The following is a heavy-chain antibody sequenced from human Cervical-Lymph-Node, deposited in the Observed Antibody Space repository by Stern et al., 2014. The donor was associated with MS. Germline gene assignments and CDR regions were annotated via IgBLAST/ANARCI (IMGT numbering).Heavy chain of an antibody. CDR2: IYYIGST. D-gene: IGHD3-22*01. V-gene: IGHV4-30-4*01. CDR1: GDSISSGDNY. J-gene: IGHJ4*02. CDR3: ARGESSRYYYYFDY. Sequence: VQLVESGPGLVKPSQTLSLTCNVSGDSISSGDNYWSWIRQSPGKGLEWIGYIYYIGSTFYNPSLKSRVTISVDTLQNQFSLRLSSVTAADTAVYYCARGESSRYYYYFDYWGQGTLVTVSS.